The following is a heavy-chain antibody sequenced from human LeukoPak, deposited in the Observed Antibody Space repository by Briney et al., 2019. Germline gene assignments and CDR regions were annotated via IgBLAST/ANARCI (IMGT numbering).Heavy chain of an antibody. V-gene: IGHV3-30-3*01. CDR2: VASDGSEK. Sequence: GRSLRLSCAASGFTFSSYSMHWVRQAPGKGLEWVAVVASDGSEKYYADSVKGRFTISRDSSKNTLYLQMNSLRPEDTAVYYCATTVPGDYGRFDPWGQGTLVTVSS. CDR3: ATTVPGDYGRFDP. CDR1: GFTFSSYS. J-gene: IGHJ5*02. D-gene: IGHD4-17*01.